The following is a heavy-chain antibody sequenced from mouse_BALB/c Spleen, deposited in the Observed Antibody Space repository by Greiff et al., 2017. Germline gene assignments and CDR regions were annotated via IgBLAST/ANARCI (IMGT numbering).Heavy chain of an antibody. V-gene: IGHV7-3*02. Sequence: VQLKQSGGGLVQPGGSLRLSCATSGFTFTDYYMSWVRQPPGKALEWLGFIRNKANGYTTEYSASVKGRFTISRDNSQSILYLQMNTLRAEDSATYYCARDREYFDYWGQGSTLTVSS. CDR2: IRNKANGYTT. J-gene: IGHJ2*01. CDR3: ARDREYFDY. CDR1: GFTFTDYY.